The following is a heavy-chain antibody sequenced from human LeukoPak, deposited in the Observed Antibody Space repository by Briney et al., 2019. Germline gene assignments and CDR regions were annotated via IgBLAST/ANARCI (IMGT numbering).Heavy chain of an antibody. V-gene: IGHV3-30*04. CDR2: ISYDGSNK. J-gene: IGHJ6*04. D-gene: IGHD6-19*01. Sequence: GRSLRLSCAASGFTFSSYAVHGVRQAPGKGLEWVAVISYDGSNKYYADSVKGRFTISRDNTKNTLYMQMNSLRAEDTDVYYCARAVAAYYYYYGMYVWGKGATVTVCS. CDR1: GFTFSSYA. CDR3: ARAVAAYYYYYGMYV.